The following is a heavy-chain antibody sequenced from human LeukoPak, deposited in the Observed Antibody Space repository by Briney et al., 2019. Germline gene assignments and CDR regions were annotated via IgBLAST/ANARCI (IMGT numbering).Heavy chain of an antibody. D-gene: IGHD2-15*01. V-gene: IGHV1-69*06. Sequence: SVKVSRKASGGTFSSYAISWVRQAPGQGLEWMGGIIPIFGTANYAQKFQGRVTITADKSTSTAYMELSRLRSDDTAVYYCARGGCSGGSCYGGFWFDPWGQGTLVTVSS. CDR1: GGTFSSYA. CDR2: IIPIFGTA. J-gene: IGHJ5*02. CDR3: ARGGCSGGSCYGGFWFDP.